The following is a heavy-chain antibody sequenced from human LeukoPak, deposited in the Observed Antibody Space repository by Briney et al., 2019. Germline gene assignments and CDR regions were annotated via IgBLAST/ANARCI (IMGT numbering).Heavy chain of an antibody. J-gene: IGHJ4*02. CDR2: ISSDVSSK. D-gene: IGHD1-26*01. CDR3: ARDPRVGGTYRYFDS. CDR1: GFTFSNYA. V-gene: IGHV3-30-3*01. Sequence: PGGSLRLSCAASGFTFSNYAMHWVRQAPGKGLEWVAVISSDVSSKYYADSVKGRFTISRDNSKNTLYLQMNSLRAEDTAVYYCARDPRVGGTYRYFDSWGQGTLVTVSS.